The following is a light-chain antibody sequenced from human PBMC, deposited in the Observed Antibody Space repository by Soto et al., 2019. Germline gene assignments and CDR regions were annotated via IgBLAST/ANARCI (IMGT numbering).Light chain of an antibody. V-gene: IGLV3-21*02. J-gene: IGLJ1*01. Sequence: SYQVTQPPSVSVAQGETDRVSRGGNHGGRKSVHWYQQKPGQAPVLVVYANSDRTSGIPERFSGFKSGKTATLTISRVEAGDEADYYCQVWDSNNNQKVFATGTKVTV. CDR1: HGGRKS. CDR3: QVWDSNNNQKV. CDR2: ANS.